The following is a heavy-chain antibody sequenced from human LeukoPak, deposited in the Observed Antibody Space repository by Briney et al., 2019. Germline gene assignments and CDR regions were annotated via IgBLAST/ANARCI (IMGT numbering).Heavy chain of an antibody. J-gene: IGHJ6*03. CDR1: GGSFSGYY. V-gene: IGHV4-34*01. CDR3: ARRGRVIPYYYYTDV. CDR2: INHSGST. Sequence: SETLSLTCAVYGGSFSGYYWSWIRQPPGKGLEWIGEINHSGSTNYNPSLKSRVTISVDTSKNQFSLKLSSVTAADTAVYYCARRGRVIPYYYYTDVWGKGTTVTVSS. D-gene: IGHD3-16*02.